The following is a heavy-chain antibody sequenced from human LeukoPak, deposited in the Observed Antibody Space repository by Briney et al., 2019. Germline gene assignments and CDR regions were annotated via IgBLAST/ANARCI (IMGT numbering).Heavy chain of an antibody. V-gene: IGHV3-23*01. CDR2: ISGSDGTT. CDR1: GFTFITYA. D-gene: IGHD6-19*01. Sequence: PGGSLRLSCAASGFTFITYAMSWVRQAPGKGLEWVSTISGSDGTTYYADSVKGRFIISRDNSKDTLYLQMDSLRAEDTAVYYCAKRKDSSGWSPFDYWGQGTLVTVSS. CDR3: AKRKDSSGWSPFDY. J-gene: IGHJ4*02.